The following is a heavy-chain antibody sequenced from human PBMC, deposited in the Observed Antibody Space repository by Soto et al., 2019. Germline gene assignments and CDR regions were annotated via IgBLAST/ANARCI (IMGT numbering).Heavy chain of an antibody. Sequence: GGPLGLSWSASGLTSSSYSMNWVRPAAGKGLEWVSSISSSSSYIYYADSVKGRFTISRDNAKNSLYLQMNSLRAEDTAVYYCARTYYYDSSGSVDYWGQGTLVTVFS. V-gene: IGHV3-21*01. J-gene: IGHJ4*02. D-gene: IGHD3-22*01. CDR2: ISSSSSYI. CDR1: GLTSSSYS. CDR3: ARTYYYDSSGSVDY.